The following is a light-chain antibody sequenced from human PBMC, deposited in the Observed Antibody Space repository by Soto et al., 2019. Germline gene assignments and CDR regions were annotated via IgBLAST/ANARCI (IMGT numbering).Light chain of an antibody. CDR3: QRYGSAPPSIS. CDR2: GAS. Sequence: MVVTQSPGTLPLSPGERATLACRASQSVSSSSLAWHQQKPGQAPRLLIHGASIRATGIPDRFSGSGYGTDVTGTVRRLEPEDWGVYYCQRYGSAPPSISFGHGTRRESK. CDR1: QSVSSSS. J-gene: IGKJ5*01. V-gene: IGKV3-20*01.